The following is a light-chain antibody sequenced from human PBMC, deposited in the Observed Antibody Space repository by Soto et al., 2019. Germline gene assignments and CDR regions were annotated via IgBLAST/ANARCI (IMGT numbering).Light chain of an antibody. CDR3: LQHYSYPRT. CDR1: QSISSY. V-gene: IGKV1-39*01. Sequence: DIEFTRCPSSLYASFGDRVSITCRASQSISSYLNWYQQKPGKAPKLLIYAASSLQSGVPSRFSGSGAATDFPLTISSLQLEDFATYYCLQHYSYPRTFGQGTKVDIK. CDR2: AAS. J-gene: IGKJ1*01.